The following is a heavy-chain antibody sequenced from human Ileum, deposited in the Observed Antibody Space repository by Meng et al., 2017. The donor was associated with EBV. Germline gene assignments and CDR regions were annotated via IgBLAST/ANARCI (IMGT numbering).Heavy chain of an antibody. CDR2: IQHSGST. Sequence: QWRLQESGSGLVKPSQTPSLTCAVSGGSISSGGHSWSWIRQPPGKGLEWIGDIQHSGSTYYNPSLKSRVTISVDRSRNQFSLKLSSVTAADTAVYYCARAHPVLYFFDYWGQGTLVTVSS. V-gene: IGHV4-30-2*01. D-gene: IGHD4/OR15-4a*01. CDR1: GGSISSGGHS. J-gene: IGHJ4*02. CDR3: ARAHPVLYFFDY.